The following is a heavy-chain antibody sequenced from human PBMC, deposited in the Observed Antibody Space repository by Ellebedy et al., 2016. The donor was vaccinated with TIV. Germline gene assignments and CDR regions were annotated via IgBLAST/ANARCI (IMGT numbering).Heavy chain of an antibody. CDR1: GGSISSYY. Sequence: MPSETLSLTCTVSGGSISSYYWSRIRQPPGKGLEWIGYIYTSGSTNYNPSLQSRVTMSVDTSKNPFSLKLSSVTAADTAVYYCAGGYSSGWTDYWGQGTLVNVSS. D-gene: IGHD6-19*01. CDR2: IYTSGST. V-gene: IGHV4-4*08. CDR3: AGGYSSGWTDY. J-gene: IGHJ4*02.